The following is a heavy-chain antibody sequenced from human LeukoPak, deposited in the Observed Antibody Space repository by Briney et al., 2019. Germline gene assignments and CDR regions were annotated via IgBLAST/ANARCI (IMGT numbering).Heavy chain of an antibody. J-gene: IGHJ4*02. Sequence: PGGSLRLSCAASGFTFSSYGMHWVRQAPGKGLEWVAVIWYDGSNKYYADSVKGRFTISRDNSKNTLYLQMNSLRAEDTAVYYCARDFYDNSGYRFFDYWGQGTLVTVSS. CDR3: ARDFYDNSGYRFFDY. CDR1: GFTFSSYG. CDR2: IWYDGSNK. V-gene: IGHV3-33*08. D-gene: IGHD3-22*01.